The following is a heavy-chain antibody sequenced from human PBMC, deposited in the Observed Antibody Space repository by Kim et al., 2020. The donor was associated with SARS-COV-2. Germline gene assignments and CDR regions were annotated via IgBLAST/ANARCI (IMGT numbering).Heavy chain of an antibody. Sequence: SVKVSCKASGGTFSSYAISWVRQAPGQGLEWMGRIIPIFGIANYAQKFQGRVTITADKSTSTAYMELSSLRSEDTAVYYCARDPRLGSGSYDSYYWGQGTLVTVSS. CDR3: ARDPRLGSGSYDSYY. CDR2: IIPIFGIA. D-gene: IGHD1-26*01. CDR1: GGTFSSYA. V-gene: IGHV1-69*04. J-gene: IGHJ4*02.